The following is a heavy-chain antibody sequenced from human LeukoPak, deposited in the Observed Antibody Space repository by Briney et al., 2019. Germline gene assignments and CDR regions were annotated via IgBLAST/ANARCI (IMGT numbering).Heavy chain of an antibody. V-gene: IGHV3-23*01. CDR1: GFTFSTYA. Sequence: QPGGSLRLSCAVSGFTFSTYAMSWVRQAPGMGLEWVSAVRGSGSDTYYADSVKGRFTISRDNSQNTLFLQMNSLRAEDTAIYYCAKTSRSNSAYDSPFDYWGQGTQVTVSS. CDR3: AKTSRSNSAYDSPFDY. D-gene: IGHD3-3*01. CDR2: VRGSGSDT. J-gene: IGHJ4*02.